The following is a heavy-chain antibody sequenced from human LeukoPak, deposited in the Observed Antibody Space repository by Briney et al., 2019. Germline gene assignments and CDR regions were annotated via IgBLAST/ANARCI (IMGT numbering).Heavy chain of an antibody. J-gene: IGHJ4*02. D-gene: IGHD6-6*01. CDR3: AKDLTYSSSSTSYFDY. Sequence: QPGGSLRLSCAASGFTFSSYAMSWVRQAPGKGLEWVSAISGSGGSTYYADSVKGRFTISRDNSKNTLYLQMNSLRAEDTAVYYCAKDLTYSSSSTSYFDYWGQGTLVTVSS. V-gene: IGHV3-23*01. CDR2: ISGSGGST. CDR1: GFTFSSYA.